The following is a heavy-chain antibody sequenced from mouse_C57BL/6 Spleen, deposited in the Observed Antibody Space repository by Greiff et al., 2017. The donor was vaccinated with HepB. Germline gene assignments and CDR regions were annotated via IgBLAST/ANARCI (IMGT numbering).Heavy chain of an antibody. CDR1: GYTFTSYW. V-gene: IGHV1-69*01. Sequence: QVQLQQPGAELVMPGASVKLSCKASGYTFTSYWMHWVKQRPGQGLEWIGEIDPSDSYTNYNQKFKGKSTLTVDKSSSTAYMQLSSLTSEDSAVYYWARGYYGSSQAWFAYWGQGTLVTVSA. J-gene: IGHJ3*01. D-gene: IGHD1-1*01. CDR2: IDPSDSYT. CDR3: ARGYYGSSQAWFAY.